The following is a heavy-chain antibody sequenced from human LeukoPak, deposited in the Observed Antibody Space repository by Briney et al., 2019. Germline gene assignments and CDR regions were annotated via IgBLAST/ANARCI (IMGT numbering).Heavy chain of an antibody. Sequence: ASVKVSCKASGYTFTSYGISWVRQAPGQGLEWMGWISAYNGNTNYAQKLQGRVTMTTDTSTSTAYMELRSLRSGDTAVYYCARDSDYDSSGYKVYYYYGMDVWGQGTTVTVSS. CDR3: ARDSDYDSSGYKVYYYYGMDV. V-gene: IGHV1-18*01. J-gene: IGHJ6*02. D-gene: IGHD3-22*01. CDR2: ISAYNGNT. CDR1: GYTFTSYG.